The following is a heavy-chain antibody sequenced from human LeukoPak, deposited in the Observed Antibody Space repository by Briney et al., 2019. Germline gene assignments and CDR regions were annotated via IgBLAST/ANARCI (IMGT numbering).Heavy chain of an antibody. D-gene: IGHD6-19*01. CDR2: IYTSGST. Sequence: SETLSLTCTVSGGSISSGSYYWSWIRQPAGTGLEWIGRIYTSGSTNYNPSLKSRVTISVDTSKNQFSLKLSSVTAADTAVYYCARDVEWLGLYYYYMDVWGKGTTVTVSS. CDR1: GGSISSGSYY. J-gene: IGHJ6*03. V-gene: IGHV4-61*02. CDR3: ARDVEWLGLYYYYMDV.